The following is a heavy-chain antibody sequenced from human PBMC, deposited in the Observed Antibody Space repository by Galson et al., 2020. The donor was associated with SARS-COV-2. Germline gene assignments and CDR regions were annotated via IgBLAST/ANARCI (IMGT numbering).Heavy chain of an antibody. CDR1: GFTFNDYA. D-gene: IGHD2-15*01. V-gene: IGHV3-30*04. J-gene: IGHJ6*02. CDR2: ISYDGTNK. CDR3: ARGGVVEPSTYYYCYYYGVDV. Sequence: GESLKISCVASGFTFNDYAMHWVRQAPGKGLKWVAVISYDGTNKHYADAVRGRFTISRDDSKYTLSLEMNSLRPDDTAVYYCARGGVVEPSTYYYCYYYGVDVWGQGTTVTVSS.